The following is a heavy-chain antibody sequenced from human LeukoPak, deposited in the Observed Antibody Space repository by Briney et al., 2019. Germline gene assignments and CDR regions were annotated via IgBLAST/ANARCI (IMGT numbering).Heavy chain of an antibody. Sequence: SETLSLTCTVSGGSISSGSYYWSWIRQPAGKGLEWIGRIYTSGSTNYNPPLKSRVTISVDTSKNQSSLKLSSVTAADTAVYYCARIRREPKDYYYYYMDVWGKGTTVTVSS. D-gene: IGHD1-26*01. V-gene: IGHV4-61*02. J-gene: IGHJ6*03. CDR3: ARIRREPKDYYYYYMDV. CDR2: IYTSGST. CDR1: GGSISSGSYY.